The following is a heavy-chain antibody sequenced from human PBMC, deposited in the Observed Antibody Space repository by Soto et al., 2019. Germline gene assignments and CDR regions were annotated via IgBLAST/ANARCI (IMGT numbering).Heavy chain of an antibody. CDR2: ISSSSSYT. CDR1: GFTFNYYY. J-gene: IGHJ3*02. CDR3: ARPTTSYYYDSSGAFDI. D-gene: IGHD3-22*01. V-gene: IGHV3-11*06. Sequence: LXRSCAASGFTFNYYYMSWIRQAPGKGLEWVSYISSSSSYTNYADSVKGRFTISRDNAKNSLYLQMNSLRAEDTAVYYCARPTTSYYYDSSGAFDIWGQGTMVTDSS.